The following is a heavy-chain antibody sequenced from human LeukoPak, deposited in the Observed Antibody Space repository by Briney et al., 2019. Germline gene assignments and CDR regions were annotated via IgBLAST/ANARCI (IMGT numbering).Heavy chain of an antibody. CDR2: INPSGGST. CDR3: ARDHGYCSGGSCLEGAFDI. J-gene: IGHJ3*02. CDR1: GYTFTSYY. Sequence: GASVKVSCKASGYTFTSYYMHWVRQAPGQGLEWMGIINPSGGSTSYAQKFQGRVTMTRDTSTSTVYMELSSLRSEETAVYYCARDHGYCSGGSCLEGAFDIWGQGTMVTVSS. D-gene: IGHD2-15*01. V-gene: IGHV1-46*01.